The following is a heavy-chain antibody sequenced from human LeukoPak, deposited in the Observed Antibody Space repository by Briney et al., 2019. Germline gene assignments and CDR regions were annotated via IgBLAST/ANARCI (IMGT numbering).Heavy chain of an antibody. J-gene: IGHJ4*02. CDR3: ASDDDTPFDY. CDR1: GGSISSGSYH. Sequence: PSETLSLTCTVSGGSISSGSYHWRWVRQPAGKGLEWIGHIYVSGSTNYNPSLKSRVTISVHTSKNQFSVTLSSVTAAHTAVYYCASDDDTPFDYWGQGTLVTVSS. V-gene: IGHV4-61*09. CDR2: IYVSGST. D-gene: IGHD3-9*01.